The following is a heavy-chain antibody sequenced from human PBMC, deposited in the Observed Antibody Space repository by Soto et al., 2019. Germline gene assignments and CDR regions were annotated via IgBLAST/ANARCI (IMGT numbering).Heavy chain of an antibody. CDR2: ISGSGGST. J-gene: IGHJ4*02. D-gene: IGHD1-1*01. CDR3: AKDTEVQSTLANPYYFDY. V-gene: IGHV3-23*01. Sequence: GGSLRLSCAASGFTFSSYAMSWVRQAPGKGLEWVSAISGSGGSTYYADSVKGRFTISRDNSKNTLYLQMNSLRAEDTAVYYCAKDTEVQSTLANPYYFDYWGQGTLVTVST. CDR1: GFTFSSYA.